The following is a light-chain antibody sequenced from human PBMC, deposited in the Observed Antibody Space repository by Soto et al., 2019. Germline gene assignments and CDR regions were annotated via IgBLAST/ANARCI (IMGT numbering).Light chain of an antibody. CDR1: HIGSKS. CDR3: QVWDTSSDPSRV. CDR2: YAS. V-gene: IGLV3-21*04. J-gene: IGLJ3*02. Sequence: SYVLTQPPSVSVAPGKTARITCGGNHIGSKSVHWYQQRPGQAPVLVIYYASDRPSGIPERFSGSNSGNTATLTISRVEAGDEADYYCQVWDTSSDPSRVFGGGTKLTVL.